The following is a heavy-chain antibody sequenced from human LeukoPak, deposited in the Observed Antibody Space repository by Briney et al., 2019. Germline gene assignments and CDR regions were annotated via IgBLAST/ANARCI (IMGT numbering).Heavy chain of an antibody. Sequence: SQTLSLTCAISGDSVSSNSAAWNWIRQSPSRGLEWLGRTYYRSKWDTEYAASVKSRITINPDTSKNQFSLHLNSVTPEDTALYYCARVSKDSSTWYKGIDNWGQGTLVTVSS. CDR1: GDSVSSNSAA. J-gene: IGHJ4*02. V-gene: IGHV6-1*01. CDR2: TYYRSKWDT. D-gene: IGHD6-13*01. CDR3: ARVSKDSSTWYKGIDN.